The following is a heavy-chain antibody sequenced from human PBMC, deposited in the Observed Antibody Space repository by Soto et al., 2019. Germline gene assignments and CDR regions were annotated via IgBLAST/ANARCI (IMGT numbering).Heavy chain of an antibody. CDR1: GYTFPSYA. D-gene: IGHD3-10*02. Sequence: ASVKVSCKASGYTFPSYAMHWVRQAPGQRLEWMGWINAGNGNTKYSQKLQGRVTMTTDTSTSTAYMELRSLRSDDTAVYYCARDGVWITMSSGNWFDPWGQGTLVTVSS. CDR2: INAGNGNT. J-gene: IGHJ5*02. V-gene: IGHV1-3*01. CDR3: ARDGVWITMSSGNWFDP.